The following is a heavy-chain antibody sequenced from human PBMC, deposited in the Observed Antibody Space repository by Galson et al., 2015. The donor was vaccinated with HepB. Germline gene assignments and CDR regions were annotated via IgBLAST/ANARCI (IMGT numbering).Heavy chain of an antibody. J-gene: IGHJ6*02. D-gene: IGHD5-12*01. V-gene: IGHV3-15*01. CDR2: IKSKTDGGTT. Sequence: SLRLSCAASGFTFSNAWMSWVRQAPGKGLEWVGRIKSKTDGGTTDYAAPVKGRFTISRDDSKNTLYLQMNSLKTEDTAVYYCTTDRRGGYSGYDGPWLYYYYYGMDVWGQGTTVTVSS. CDR1: GFTFSNAW. CDR3: TTDRRGGYSGYDGPWLYYYYYGMDV.